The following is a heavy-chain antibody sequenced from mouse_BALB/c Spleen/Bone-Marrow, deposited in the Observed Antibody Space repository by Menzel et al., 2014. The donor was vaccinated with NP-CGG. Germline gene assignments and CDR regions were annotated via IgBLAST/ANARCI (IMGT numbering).Heavy chain of an antibody. CDR1: GFNIKDSY. V-gene: IGHV14-4*02. Sequence: EVQLQESGAELVRSGASVKLSCTGSGFNIKDSYIHWVKQRPGQGLEWIGWIDPENGDTEYAPQFQGKATMTADTSSNTAYLKLSSLTSEDTAVYYCTPYVNCGWVYWGQGTSVTVSS. CDR3: TPYVNCGWVY. CDR2: IDPENGDT. D-gene: IGHD2-10*02. J-gene: IGHJ4*01.